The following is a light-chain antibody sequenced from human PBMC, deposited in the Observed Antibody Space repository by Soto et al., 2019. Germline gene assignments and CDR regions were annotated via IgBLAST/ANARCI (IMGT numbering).Light chain of an antibody. J-gene: IGLJ3*02. CDR1: SSNIGAGYD. CDR3: QSYDNSLSGSRV. V-gene: IGLV1-40*01. CDR2: GNS. Sequence: QSALTQPPPVSGAPGQRVTISCTGTSSNIGAGYDVHWYQQLPGTAPKLLIYGNSNRPSGVPDRFSGSRSGTSASLAITGLQAEDEADYYCQSYDNSLSGSRVFGGGTKLTVL.